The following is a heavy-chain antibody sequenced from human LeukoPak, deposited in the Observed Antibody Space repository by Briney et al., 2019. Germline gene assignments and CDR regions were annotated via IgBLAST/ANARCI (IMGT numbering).Heavy chain of an antibody. V-gene: IGHV3-53*01. D-gene: IGHD7-27*01. Sequence: GGSQRLSCAASGITFSSYSMNWVRQAPGKGLEWVSVIYSGGSTYYADSVKGRFTISRDNSKNTLYLQMNSLRAEDTAVYYCASNTLDTANWGSGMYYYYGMDVWGQGTTVTVSS. CDR2: IYSGGST. CDR1: GITFSSYS. J-gene: IGHJ6*02. CDR3: ASNTLDTANWGSGMYYYYGMDV.